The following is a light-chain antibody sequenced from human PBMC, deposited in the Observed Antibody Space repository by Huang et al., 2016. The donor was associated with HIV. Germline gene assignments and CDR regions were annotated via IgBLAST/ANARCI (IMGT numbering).Light chain of an antibody. J-gene: IGKJ3*01. CDR3: QQYNNWPPAT. CDR2: GAA. CDR1: QSVSSN. V-gene: IGKV3-15*01. Sequence: EIVMTQSPATLSVSPGERATLSCRASQSVSSNLAWYQQKPGPSPRLLIYGAATRATGIPARFSGSGSGTEFTLTISSLQSEDFAVYYCQQYNNWPPATFGPGTKVDIK.